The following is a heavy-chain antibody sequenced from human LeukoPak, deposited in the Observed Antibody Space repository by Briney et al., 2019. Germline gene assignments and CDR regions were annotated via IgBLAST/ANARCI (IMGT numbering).Heavy chain of an antibody. CDR2: ISGSGGST. V-gene: IGHV3-23*01. D-gene: IGHD6-13*01. CDR1: GFTFSSYA. CDR3: AKVQSSSWYAGRVPQGYFDY. J-gene: IGHJ4*02. Sequence: GGSLRLSCAASGFTFSSYAMSWVRQAPGKGLEWVSAISGSGGSTYYADSVRGRFTISRDNSKNTLYLQMNSLRAEDTAVYYCAKVQSSSWYAGRVPQGYFDYWGQGTLVTVSS.